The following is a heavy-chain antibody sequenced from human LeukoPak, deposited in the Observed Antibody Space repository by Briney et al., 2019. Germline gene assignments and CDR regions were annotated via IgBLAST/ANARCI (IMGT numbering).Heavy chain of an antibody. CDR1: GGSISSYY. V-gene: IGHV4-59*01. Sequence: SETLSLTCTVSGGSISSYYWSWIRQPPGKGLEWIGYTYYSGSTNYDPSLKSRVTISVDTSKNQFSLKLSSVTAADTAVYYCARGVYGPRYFDYWGQGTLVTVSS. CDR3: ARGVYGPRYFDY. D-gene: IGHD3-10*01. CDR2: TYYSGST. J-gene: IGHJ4*02.